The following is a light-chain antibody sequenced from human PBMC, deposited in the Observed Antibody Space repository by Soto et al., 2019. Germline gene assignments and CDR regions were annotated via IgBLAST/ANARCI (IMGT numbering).Light chain of an antibody. Sequence: QSVLTQSPSASGTPGQRVTISCSGQNSNIGTYYVYWYQHLPGAAPKLLIYSTNLRPSGVPDRFSGSIDSSANSASLTISGLLTEDEADYYCQSHDTYTRVFGGGTKLTVL. CDR2: STN. J-gene: IGLJ3*02. CDR3: QSHDTYTRV. CDR1: NSNIGTYY. V-gene: IGLV1-47*02.